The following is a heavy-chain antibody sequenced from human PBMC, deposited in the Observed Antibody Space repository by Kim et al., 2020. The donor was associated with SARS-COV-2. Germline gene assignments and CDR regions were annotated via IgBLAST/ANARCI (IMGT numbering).Heavy chain of an antibody. V-gene: IGHV1-18*01. CDR3: ARDGTYCGGDCYSDY. J-gene: IGHJ4*02. Sequence: QKLQGRVTMTTDTSTSTAYMELRSLRSDDTAVYYCARDGTYCGGDCYSDYWGQGTLVTVSS. D-gene: IGHD2-21*02.